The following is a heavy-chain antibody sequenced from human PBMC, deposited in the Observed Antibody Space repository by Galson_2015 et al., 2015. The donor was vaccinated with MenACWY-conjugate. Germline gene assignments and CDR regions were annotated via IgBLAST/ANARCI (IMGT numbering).Heavy chain of an antibody. CDR2: IGTVGVP. V-gene: IGHV3-13*05. Sequence: SLRLSCAGSGFTFSNYDMHWVRQVTGKGLEWVSAIGTVGVPYYADSVKGRFTISRENAKNSLYLQMNTLRAGDTAVYYCARALGGYCRRFPCPGNYMDVWGKGTTVTVSS. CDR1: GFTFSNYD. J-gene: IGHJ6*03. D-gene: IGHD2-2*01. CDR3: ARALGGYCRRFPCPGNYMDV.